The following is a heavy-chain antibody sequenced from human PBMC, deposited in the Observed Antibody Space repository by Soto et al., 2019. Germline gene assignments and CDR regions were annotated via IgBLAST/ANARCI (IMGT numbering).Heavy chain of an antibody. J-gene: IGHJ4*02. Sequence: QVLLQESGPGLVQPSGTLSLSCVVSGVSIGSNYYWGWVRQPPGKGLEWLGDMSHIGSVNYNPSLKRLLTTAIDKSQNPFSLKLHSVTAADTAVYYCARRLGWYAIDYWGQGTLVIVSS. V-gene: IGHV4-4*02. CDR3: ARRLGWYAIDY. CDR2: MSHIGSV. CDR1: GVSIGSNYY. D-gene: IGHD6-19*01.